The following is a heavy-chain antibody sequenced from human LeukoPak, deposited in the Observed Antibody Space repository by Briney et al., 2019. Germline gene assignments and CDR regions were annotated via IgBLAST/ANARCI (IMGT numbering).Heavy chain of an antibody. CDR3: ARTGHYGSGNYYGTFDY. CDR1: GGSISSSSYY. D-gene: IGHD3-10*01. CDR2: IYYSGST. V-gene: IGHV4-39*07. Sequence: SSETPSLTCTVSGGSISSSSYYWGWIRQPPGKGLEWIGSIYYSGSTYYNPSLKSRVTISVDTSKNQFSLKLSSVTAADTAVYYCARTGHYGSGNYYGTFDYWGQGTLVTVSS. J-gene: IGHJ4*02.